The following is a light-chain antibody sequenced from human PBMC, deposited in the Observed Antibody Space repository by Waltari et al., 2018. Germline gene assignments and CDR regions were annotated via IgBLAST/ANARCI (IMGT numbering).Light chain of an antibody. J-gene: IGKJ4*01. Sequence: DIQMTQSPSSLSASVGDRVTITCRASQSISYYLNWYQHKPGRAPKLLIYTASSLQGGVPSRFSGSGPGTDFTLTISSLQPDDFATYYCQQSYSSPTFGGGTKVEI. V-gene: IGKV1-39*01. CDR2: TAS. CDR3: QQSYSSPT. CDR1: QSISYY.